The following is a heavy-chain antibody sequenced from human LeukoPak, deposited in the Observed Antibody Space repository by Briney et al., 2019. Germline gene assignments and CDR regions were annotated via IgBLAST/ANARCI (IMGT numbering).Heavy chain of an antibody. D-gene: IGHD3-22*01. V-gene: IGHV3-23*01. J-gene: IGHJ4*02. CDR3: AKGARITMIVVVPQYDY. Sequence: PGGSLRLSCAASGFTFSSYAMGWVRQAPGKGLEWVSAISGSGGSTYYADSVKGRFTISRDNSKNTLYLQMNSLRAEDTAVYYCAKGARITMIVVVPQYDYWGQGTLVTVSS. CDR1: GFTFSSYA. CDR2: ISGSGGST.